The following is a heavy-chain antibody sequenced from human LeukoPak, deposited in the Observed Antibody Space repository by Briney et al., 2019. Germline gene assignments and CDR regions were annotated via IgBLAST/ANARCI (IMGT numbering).Heavy chain of an antibody. Sequence: GTSLTLSCEASGLTFSHFGMHWVRQAPGKGLEWVAVWSDATNEYYADSVKGRFTISRDNFKRTVSLEMNSLRAEDPAVYYCAKDGQRGFDYSNSLEHWGQGSLVIVSS. CDR1: GLTFSHFG. CDR3: AKDGQRGFDYSNSLEH. D-gene: IGHD4-11*01. CDR2: WSDATNE. V-gene: IGHV3-33*06. J-gene: IGHJ5*02.